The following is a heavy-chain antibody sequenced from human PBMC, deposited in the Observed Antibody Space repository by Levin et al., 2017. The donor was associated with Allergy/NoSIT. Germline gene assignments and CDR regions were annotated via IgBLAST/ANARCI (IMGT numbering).Heavy chain of an antibody. V-gene: IGHV3-7*01. J-gene: IGHJ3*02. Sequence: GGSLRLSCAASGFTFSSYWMSWVRQAPGKGLEWVANIKQDGSEKYYVDSVKGRFTISRDNAKNSLYLQMNSLRAEDTAVYYCASTMQGVVATNDDAFDSWGQGTMVTVSS. CDR1: GFTFSSYW. D-gene: IGHD5-12*01. CDR2: IKQDGSEK. CDR3: ASTMQGVVATNDDAFDS.